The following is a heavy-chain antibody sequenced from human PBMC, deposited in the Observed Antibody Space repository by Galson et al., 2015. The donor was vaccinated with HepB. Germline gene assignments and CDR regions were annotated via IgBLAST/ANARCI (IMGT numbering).Heavy chain of an antibody. Sequence: QSGAEVKKPGESLKISCKGSGYSFTDYWIGWVRQMPGKGLEWMGLIYPADSDTRYSPSFQGQVTISADKSITTAYLQWSSLKASDTAMYYCARQKSFDSSGCCGMDVWGQGTTVTVSS. CDR3: ARQKSFDSSGCCGMDV. V-gene: IGHV5-51*01. CDR2: IYPADSDT. CDR1: GYSFTDYW. J-gene: IGHJ6*02. D-gene: IGHD3-22*01.